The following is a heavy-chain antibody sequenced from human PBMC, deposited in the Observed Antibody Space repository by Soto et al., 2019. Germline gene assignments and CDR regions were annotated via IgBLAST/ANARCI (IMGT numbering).Heavy chain of an antibody. CDR2: INHSGST. CDR1: GGSFSGYY. Sequence: PSETLSLTCAVYGGSFSGYYWSWIRQPPGKGLEWIGEINHSGSTNYNPSLKSRVTISADKSISTAYLQWSSLKASDTAMYYCARCAYYDFWSGYDCTRQLDYWGQGTLVTVSS. D-gene: IGHD3-3*01. V-gene: IGHV4-34*10. J-gene: IGHJ4*02. CDR3: ARCAYYDFWSGYDCTRQLDY.